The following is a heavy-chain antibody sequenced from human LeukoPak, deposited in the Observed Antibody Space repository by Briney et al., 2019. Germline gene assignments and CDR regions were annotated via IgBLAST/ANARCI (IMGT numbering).Heavy chain of an antibody. CDR3: ARDTSGYYDY. Sequence: PGRSLRLSCEASGFTFRNYGMHWVRQAPGKGLDWVGVIWFDGSNRYYADSVKGRFTISRDNSKNTLDLQVNSVRAEDTAVYYCARDTSGYYDYWGQGALVTVSS. CDR1: GFTFRNYG. CDR2: IWFDGSNR. D-gene: IGHD2-15*01. V-gene: IGHV3-33*01. J-gene: IGHJ4*02.